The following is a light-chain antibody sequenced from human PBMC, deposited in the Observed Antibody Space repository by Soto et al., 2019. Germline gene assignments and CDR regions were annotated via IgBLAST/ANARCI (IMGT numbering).Light chain of an antibody. Sequence: QSVLTQPASVSGSPGQSITISCSGSNNDVGYYTSVSWYQHHPDKAPKLLIYEVTNRPSGVSNRFSGSKSGYTASLTISGLQAEDEADYYCASYTSSSIWVFGGGTKVTVL. CDR2: EVT. J-gene: IGLJ3*02. V-gene: IGLV2-14*01. CDR1: NNDVGYYTS. CDR3: ASYTSSSIWV.